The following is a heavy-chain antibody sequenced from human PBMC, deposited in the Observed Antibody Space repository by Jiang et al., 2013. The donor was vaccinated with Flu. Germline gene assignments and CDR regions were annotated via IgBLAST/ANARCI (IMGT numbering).Heavy chain of an antibody. CDR2: IYYSGST. CDR1: GGSISSYY. CDR3: ARSGRFLEWFLDY. D-gene: IGHD3-3*01. V-gene: IGHV4-59*01. J-gene: IGHJ4*02. Sequence: GLVKPSETLSLTCTVSGGSISSYYWSWIRQPPGKGLEWIGYIYYSGSTNYNPSLKSRVTISVDTSKNQFSLKLSSVTAADTAVYYCARSGRFLEWFLDYWGQGTLVTVSS.